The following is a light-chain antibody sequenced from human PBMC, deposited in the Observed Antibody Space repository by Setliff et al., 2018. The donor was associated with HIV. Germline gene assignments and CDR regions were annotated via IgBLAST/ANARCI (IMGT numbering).Light chain of an antibody. CDR1: SSDVGTYNF. J-gene: IGLJ1*01. CDR2: DVS. CDR3: SSYTSSTPLYV. V-gene: IGLV2-14*03. Sequence: QSVLTQPASVPGSPGQSITISCTGISSDVGTYNFVSWYQQHPGKAPKLMIYDVSNRPSGVSNRFSGSKSGNTASLTISGLQAEDEADYYCSSYTSSTPLYVFGTGTKVTVL.